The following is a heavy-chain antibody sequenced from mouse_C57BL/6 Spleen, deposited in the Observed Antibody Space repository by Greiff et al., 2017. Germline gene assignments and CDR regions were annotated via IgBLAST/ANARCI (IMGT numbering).Heavy chain of an antibody. CDR3: ARRGNYYGSSSSRYWYFDV. CDR1: GFSLTSYG. D-gene: IGHD1-1*01. CDR2: IWGVGST. V-gene: IGHV2-6*01. J-gene: IGHJ1*03. Sequence: QVQLKESGPGLVAPSQSLSITCTVSGFSLTSYGVDWVRQSPGKGLEWLGVIWGVGSTNYNSALKSRLSISKDNSKSQVFLKMNSLQTDDTAMYYCARRGNYYGSSSSRYWYFDVWGTGTTVTVSS.